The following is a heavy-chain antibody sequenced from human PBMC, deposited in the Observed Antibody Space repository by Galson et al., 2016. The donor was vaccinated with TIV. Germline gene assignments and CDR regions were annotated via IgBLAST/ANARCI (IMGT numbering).Heavy chain of an antibody. CDR1: GFIFTSSA. D-gene: IGHD3-22*01. CDR3: AAFPFYYDNSGTPFDY. Sequence: SVKVSCKASGFIFTSSAVQWVRQARGQRLEWIGWIVVGSGNTNYAQNFQERVTITRDMSTSTVYMELRSLRPEDTAVYYCAAFPFYYDNSGTPFDYWGQGTLVTVSS. CDR2: IVVGSGNT. V-gene: IGHV1-58*01. J-gene: IGHJ4*02.